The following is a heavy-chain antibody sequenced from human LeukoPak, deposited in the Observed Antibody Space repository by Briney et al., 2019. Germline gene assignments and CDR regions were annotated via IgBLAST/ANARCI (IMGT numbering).Heavy chain of an antibody. CDR1: GGSFSGYY. V-gene: IGHV4-34*01. J-gene: IGHJ5*02. D-gene: IGHD6-19*01. CDR2: INHSGST. Sequence: PSETLSLTCAAYGGSFSGYYWSWIRQPPGKGLEWIAEINHSGSTNYNPSLKSRVTTSVDSSKNQFSLKLSSVTAADTAVYYCARERSGGYVRWFDHWGQGTLVTVSS. CDR3: ARERSGGYVRWFDH.